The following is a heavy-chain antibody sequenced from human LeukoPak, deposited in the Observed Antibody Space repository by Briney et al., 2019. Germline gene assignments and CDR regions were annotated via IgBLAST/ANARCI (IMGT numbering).Heavy chain of an antibody. Sequence: GGSLRLSCAASGFAFSHYWMSWVRQAPGKGLEWLANIRQDGSDNYYADSVKGRFTFSRDNARNSMYLQMNSLRADGTAVYYCARVGSTSWYLDYWGQGTLVTVSS. V-gene: IGHV3-7*01. J-gene: IGHJ4*02. CDR3: ARVGSTSWYLDY. D-gene: IGHD2-2*01. CDR2: IRQDGSDN. CDR1: GFAFSHYW.